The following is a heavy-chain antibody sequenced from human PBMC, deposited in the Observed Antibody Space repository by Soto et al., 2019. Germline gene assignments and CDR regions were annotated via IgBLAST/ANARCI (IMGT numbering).Heavy chain of an antibody. CDR1: GFTFSSYG. CDR2: ISYDGSNK. V-gene: IGHV3-30*18. D-gene: IGHD3-22*01. CDR3: AKGVVKGTYYYYGMDV. J-gene: IGHJ6*02. Sequence: VQLVESGGGVVQPGRSLRLSCAASGFTFSSYGMHWVRQAPGKGLEWVAVISYDGSNKYYADSVKGRFTISRDNSKNTLYLQMNSLRAEDTAVYYCAKGVVKGTYYYYGMDVWGQGTTVTVSS.